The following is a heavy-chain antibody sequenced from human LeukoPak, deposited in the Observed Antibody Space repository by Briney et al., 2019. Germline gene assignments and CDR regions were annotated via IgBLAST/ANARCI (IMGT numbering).Heavy chain of an antibody. CDR1: GGSISSGDYY. V-gene: IGHV4-30-4*01. Sequence: SETLSLTCTVSGGSISSGDYYWSWIRQPPGKGLEWIGYIYYSGSTYYNPSLKSRVTISVDTSKNQFSLKLSSVTAADTAVYYCARARIQLWLENYYGMDVWGQGTTVTVPS. J-gene: IGHJ6*02. D-gene: IGHD5-18*01. CDR3: ARARIQLWLENYYGMDV. CDR2: IYYSGST.